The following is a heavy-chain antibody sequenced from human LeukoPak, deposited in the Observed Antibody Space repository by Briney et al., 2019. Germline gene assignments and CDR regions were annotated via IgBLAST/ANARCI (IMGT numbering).Heavy chain of an antibody. CDR3: ARDSGVATIPPRYYYAMDV. J-gene: IGHJ6*02. D-gene: IGHD5-24*01. V-gene: IGHV3-30*07. Sequence: DSVKGRFTISRDNSKNTLYLQMNSLRAEDTAIYYCARDSGVATIPPRYYYAMDVWGQGTTVTVSS.